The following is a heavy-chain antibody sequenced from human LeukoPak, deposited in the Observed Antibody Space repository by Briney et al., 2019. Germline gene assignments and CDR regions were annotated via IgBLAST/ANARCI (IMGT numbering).Heavy chain of an antibody. CDR3: ASKRDTSHYFDY. CDR1: GGSISSYY. Sequence: SETLSLTCTVSGGSISSYYWSWIRQPPGKGLVWIGYIYYSGSTNYNPSLKSRVTISVDTSKNQSSLKLSSVTAADTAVYYCASKRDTSHYFDYWGQGTLVTVSS. J-gene: IGHJ4*02. CDR2: IYYSGST. D-gene: IGHD2-21*02. V-gene: IGHV4-59*08.